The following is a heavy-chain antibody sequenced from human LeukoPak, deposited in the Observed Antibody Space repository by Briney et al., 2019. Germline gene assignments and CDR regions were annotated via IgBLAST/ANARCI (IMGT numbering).Heavy chain of an antibody. CDR1: GFTLDDYA. CDR3: AKATPMITFGGVIEYFDY. Sequence: PGGSLRLSCAASGFTLDDYARTWVRQAPGKGLEWVSLPSRDGGSTYYADSVKGRFTISRDNSKNSLYLQMNSLRTEDTALYYCAKATPMITFGGVIEYFDYWGQGTLVTVSS. D-gene: IGHD3-16*02. J-gene: IGHJ4*02. V-gene: IGHV3-43*02. CDR2: PSRDGGST.